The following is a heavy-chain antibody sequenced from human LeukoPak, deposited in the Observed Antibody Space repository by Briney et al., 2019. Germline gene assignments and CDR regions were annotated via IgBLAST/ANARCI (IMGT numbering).Heavy chain of an antibody. D-gene: IGHD6-19*01. Sequence: NPSQTLSLTCTVSGGSISSGGYYWSWIRQHPGKGLEWIGYIYYSGSTYYNPSLKSRVTISVDTSKNQFSLKLSSVTAADTAIYYGARAVSGRFDYWGQGTLITVSS. CDR1: GGSISSGGYY. CDR3: ARAVSGRFDY. J-gene: IGHJ4*02. V-gene: IGHV4-31*03. CDR2: IYYSGST.